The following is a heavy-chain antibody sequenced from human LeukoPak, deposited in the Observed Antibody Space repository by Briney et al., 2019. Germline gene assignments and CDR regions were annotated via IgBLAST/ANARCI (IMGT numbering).Heavy chain of an antibody. Sequence: GESLKISCQGSGDSFTNYWIAWVRQMPGKGLEWMGIIYPGDSDIRYSPSFQGQVTISVDKSISTAYLQWSSLKASDTAMYYCARKYSAFDSWGQGTLVTVSS. CDR3: ARKYSAFDS. V-gene: IGHV5-51*01. CDR1: GDSFTNYW. D-gene: IGHD5-12*01. CDR2: IYPGDSDI. J-gene: IGHJ4*02.